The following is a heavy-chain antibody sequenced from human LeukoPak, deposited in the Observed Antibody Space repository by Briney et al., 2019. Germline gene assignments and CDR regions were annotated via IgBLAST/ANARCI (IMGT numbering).Heavy chain of an antibody. CDR1: GDSVSSNRAT. CDR2: TYFRSKWYN. V-gene: IGHV6-1*01. Sequence: PSQTLSLTCAISGDSVSSNRATWTWIRQSPSRGLEWLGRTYFRSKWYNDYAVSVKGRITINPDTSKNQFSLQLNPVTPEDTAVYYCARGRGDIDFDFWGQGTLVTVSS. J-gene: IGHJ4*02. CDR3: ARGRGDIDFDF.